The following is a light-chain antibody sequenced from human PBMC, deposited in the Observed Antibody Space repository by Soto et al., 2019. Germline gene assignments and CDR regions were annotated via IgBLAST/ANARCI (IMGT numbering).Light chain of an antibody. CDR2: GAS. J-gene: IGKJ5*01. CDR3: QQRSDWPIT. Sequence: DIVFTQSPCTLSLSPGERATLSCRASQSISNYLAWYQHKPGQAPRLLIYGASNRATGIPARFSGSGSGTDFTLTISSLESEDFAVYYCQQRSDWPITFGQGTRLEI. V-gene: IGKV3-11*01. CDR1: QSISNY.